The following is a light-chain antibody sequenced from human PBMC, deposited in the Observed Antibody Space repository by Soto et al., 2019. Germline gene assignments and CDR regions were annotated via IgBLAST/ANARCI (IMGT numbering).Light chain of an antibody. Sequence: EIVLTQSPATLSLSPGERATLSCRASQSVSRFLGWYQQKPGQSPRLLIYGASTRATGIPARFSGSGSGTEFTLTISSLQSEDFGLYYCHQYNNFWTFGQGTKVDIK. V-gene: IGKV3-15*01. CDR3: HQYNNFWT. CDR1: QSVSRF. J-gene: IGKJ1*01. CDR2: GAS.